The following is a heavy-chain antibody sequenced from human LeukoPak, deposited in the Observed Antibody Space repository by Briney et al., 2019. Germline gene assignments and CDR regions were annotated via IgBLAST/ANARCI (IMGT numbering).Heavy chain of an antibody. CDR3: ARDGLHMITFGGVIGNFDY. CDR1: GYTFTSYG. Sequence: ASVKVSCKASGYTFTSYGISWVRQAPRQGLEWMGWISAYNGNTNYAQKLQGRVTMTTDTSTSTAYMELRSLRSDDTAVYYCARDGLHMITFGGVIGNFDYWGQGTLVTVSS. CDR2: ISAYNGNT. J-gene: IGHJ4*02. V-gene: IGHV1-18*01. D-gene: IGHD3-16*02.